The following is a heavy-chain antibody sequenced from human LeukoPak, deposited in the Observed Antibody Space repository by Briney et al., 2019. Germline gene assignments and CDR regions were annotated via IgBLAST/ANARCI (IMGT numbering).Heavy chain of an antibody. CDR2: IYHSGST. D-gene: IGHD3-3*01. V-gene: IGHV4-39*07. CDR1: GASISSSTYY. J-gene: IGHJ4*02. CDR3: ARVGEGVSGKLYYDFWSGYYVPPNFDY. Sequence: SETLSLTCTVSGASISSSTYYWGWIRQPPGKGLEWIGNIYHSGSTYYNPSLQRRVTISVDTSKNQFSLKLSSVTAADTAVYYCARVGEGVSGKLYYDFWSGYYVPPNFDYWGQGTLVTVSS.